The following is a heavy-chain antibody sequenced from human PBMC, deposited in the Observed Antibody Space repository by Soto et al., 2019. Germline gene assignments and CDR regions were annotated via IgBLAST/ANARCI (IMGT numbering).Heavy chain of an antibody. CDR3: ARWGGDYYYYGMDV. D-gene: IGHD3-10*01. V-gene: IGHV5-51*01. CDR1: GYSFTSYW. Sequence: PGESLKISCKGSGYSFTSYWIGWVRQMPGKGLEWMGIIYPGDSDTIYSPSFQGQVTISADKSISTAYLQMNSLRAEDTAVYYCARWGGDYYYYGMDVWGQGTTVTVSS. J-gene: IGHJ6*02. CDR2: IYPGDSDT.